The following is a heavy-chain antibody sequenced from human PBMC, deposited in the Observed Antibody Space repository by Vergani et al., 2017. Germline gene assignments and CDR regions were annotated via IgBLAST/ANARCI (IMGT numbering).Heavy chain of an antibody. V-gene: IGHV4-38-2*01. J-gene: IGHJ6*02. CDR1: GYSITSGYY. Sequence: QVQLLESGPGLLKPSETLSLTCSVSGYSITSGYYWGWIRQPPGRGLEWIGSIYHTGSAYYNPSLKSRVTVSVDTSMNQVSLKLNSVTAADTAVYYCVSGELYARDHYGVDVWGRGTTVTVSS. CDR3: VSGELYARDHYGVDV. D-gene: IGHD2-2*01. CDR2: IYHTGSA.